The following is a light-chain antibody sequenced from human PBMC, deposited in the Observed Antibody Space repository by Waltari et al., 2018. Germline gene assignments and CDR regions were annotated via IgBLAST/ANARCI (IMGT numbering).Light chain of an antibody. Sequence: QSALTQPASVSGSPGQSITISCTATLSDVTSLNIFPWYKRHSGKAPKLLIFDVTNRPSGTSNRFSGSKSGNTASLTISGLQAEDEADYFCASYTTSNNRVFGGGTRLTVL. CDR1: LSDVTSLNI. V-gene: IGLV2-14*03. J-gene: IGLJ3*02. CDR3: ASYTTSNNRV. CDR2: DVT.